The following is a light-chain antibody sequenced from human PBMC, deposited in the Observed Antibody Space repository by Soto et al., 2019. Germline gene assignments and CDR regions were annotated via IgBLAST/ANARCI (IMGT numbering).Light chain of an antibody. CDR2: DAS. V-gene: IGKV1-33*01. CDR1: QDISNY. J-gene: IGKJ1*01. CDR3: QQYDNLSWT. Sequence: IQITQSPSLPSASVGDRVTITFQASQDISNYLNWYQQKPGKAPKLLIYDASNLETGVPSRFSGSGSGTDFTFTISSLQPEDIATYYCQQYDNLSWTFGQGTKVDIK.